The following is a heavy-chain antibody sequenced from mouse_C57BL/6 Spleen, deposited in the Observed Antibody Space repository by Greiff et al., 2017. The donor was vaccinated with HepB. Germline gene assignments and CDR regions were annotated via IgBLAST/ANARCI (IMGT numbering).Heavy chain of an antibody. D-gene: IGHD4-1*01. V-gene: IGHV1-80*01. Sequence: QGKLQQSGAELVKPGASGKITFKASGYEGISYFMNWVKQRPGKGLEWIGQIYPGDGDTNYNGKFKGKATLTADKSSSTAYMQLSSLTSEDSAVYFCARDSGGYFDVWGTGTTVTVSS. J-gene: IGHJ1*03. CDR2: IYPGDGDT. CDR1: GYEGISYF. CDR3: ARDSGGYFDV.